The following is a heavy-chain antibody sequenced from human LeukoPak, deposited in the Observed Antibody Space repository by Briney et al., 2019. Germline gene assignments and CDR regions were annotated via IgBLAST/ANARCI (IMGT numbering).Heavy chain of an antibody. J-gene: IGHJ4*02. D-gene: IGHD5-12*01. V-gene: IGHV3-21*01. Sequence: GGSLRLSCAASGFTFSSYSMNWVRQAPGKGLEWVSSISSSSSYIYYADSVKGRFTISRDNAKNSLYLQMNSLRAVDTAVYYCARVWYSGYDYVFDYWGQGTLVTVSS. CDR1: GFTFSSYS. CDR3: ARVWYSGYDYVFDY. CDR2: ISSSSSYI.